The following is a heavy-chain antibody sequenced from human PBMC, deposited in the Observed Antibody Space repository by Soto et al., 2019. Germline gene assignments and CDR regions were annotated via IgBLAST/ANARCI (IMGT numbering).Heavy chain of an antibody. J-gene: IGHJ6*02. V-gene: IGHV1-69*13. CDR1: GGTFSSYA. CDR3: ARYYYDSSGYYRDYYYYYGMDV. Sequence: SVKVSCKASGGTFSSYAISWVRQAPGQGLEWMGGIIPIFGTANYAQKFQGRVTITADESTSTAYMGLSSLRSEDTAVYYCARYYYDSSGYYRDYYYYYGMDVWSQGTTVTVSS. D-gene: IGHD3-22*01. CDR2: IIPIFGTA.